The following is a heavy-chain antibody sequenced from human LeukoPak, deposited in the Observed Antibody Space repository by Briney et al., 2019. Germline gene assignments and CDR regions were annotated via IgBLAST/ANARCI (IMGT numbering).Heavy chain of an antibody. V-gene: IGHV3-9*01. D-gene: IGHD3-10*01. J-gene: IGHJ3*02. CDR2: IEWNSGKI. Sequence: GGSLRLSCAASGFTFGDYAMHWVRHAPGKGLEWVSGIEWNSGKIGYADSVKGRFTISRDNAKKSLFLQMNSLRAEDTALYYCVKRSNDAFDIWGQGTMVTVSS. CDR1: GFTFGDYA. CDR3: VKRSNDAFDI.